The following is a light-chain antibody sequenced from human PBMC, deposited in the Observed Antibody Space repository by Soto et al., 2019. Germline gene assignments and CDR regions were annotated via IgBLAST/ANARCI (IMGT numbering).Light chain of an antibody. CDR2: GAS. CDR1: QSVSSN. Sequence: EIVMTQSPATLSVSPGERATLSCRASQSVSSNLAWYQQKPGQAPRLLIYGASTRATGIPARFSGSGSGTEFTLTISSLQSGDFAVYYCQQYNNWPMYTFGQGTKVDIK. J-gene: IGKJ2*01. CDR3: QQYNNWPMYT. V-gene: IGKV3-15*01.